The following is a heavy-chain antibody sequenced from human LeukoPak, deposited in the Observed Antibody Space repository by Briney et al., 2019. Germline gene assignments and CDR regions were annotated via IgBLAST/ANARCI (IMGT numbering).Heavy chain of an antibody. Sequence: PSETLSLTCTVSGGSISSYYWSWIRQPPGKGLEWIGEINHSGSTNYNPSLKSRVTISVDTSKNQFSLKLSSVTAADTAVYYCARSPGAFDIWGQGTMVTVSS. J-gene: IGHJ3*02. D-gene: IGHD1-1*01. CDR2: INHSGST. CDR1: GGSISSYY. CDR3: ARSPGAFDI. V-gene: IGHV4-34*01.